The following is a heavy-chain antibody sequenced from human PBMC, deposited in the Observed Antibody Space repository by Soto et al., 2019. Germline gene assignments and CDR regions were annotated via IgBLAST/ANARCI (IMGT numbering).Heavy chain of an antibody. CDR2: IYYSGST. CDR1: SGSISSYY. J-gene: IGHJ4*02. Sequence: XETLSLTCTVASGSISSYYWSWVRQPPGKGLEWIGYIYYSGSTNYNPSLKSRVTISVDTSKNQFSLKLSSVTAADTAVYYCARGPNFDWSYSFDYWGQGPLVTVSS. D-gene: IGHD3-9*01. CDR3: ARGPNFDWSYSFDY. V-gene: IGHV4-59*01.